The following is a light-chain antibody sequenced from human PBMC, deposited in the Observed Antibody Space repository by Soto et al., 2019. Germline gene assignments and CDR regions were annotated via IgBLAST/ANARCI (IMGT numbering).Light chain of an antibody. CDR1: QSISRW. V-gene: IGKV1-5*01. J-gene: IGKJ1*01. Sequence: DIQMTHSPSTLSAPVCDRVTISCRAIQSISRWLAWYQQKPGKAPRLLIYDASTLEGGVPSRFSGSGSGTEFTLTISSLQPDDFATYYCQQYNGDKTPWTFGQGTKVDIK. CDR2: DAS. CDR3: QQYNGDKTPWT.